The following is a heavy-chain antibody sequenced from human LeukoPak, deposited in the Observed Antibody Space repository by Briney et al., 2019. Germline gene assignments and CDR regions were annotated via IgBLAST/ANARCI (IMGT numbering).Heavy chain of an antibody. J-gene: IGHJ4*02. D-gene: IGHD3-22*01. CDR1: GFTFSSYW. CDR3: ARGGSYYYYDSSGYYSGLFDY. V-gene: IGHV3-74*01. Sequence: GGSLRLSCAASGFTFSSYWMHWVRQAPGKGLVWVSRINSDGSSTRHADSVKGRFTISRDNAKNTLYLQMNSLRAEDTAVYYCARGGSYYYYDSSGYYSGLFDYWGQGTLVTVSS. CDR2: INSDGSST.